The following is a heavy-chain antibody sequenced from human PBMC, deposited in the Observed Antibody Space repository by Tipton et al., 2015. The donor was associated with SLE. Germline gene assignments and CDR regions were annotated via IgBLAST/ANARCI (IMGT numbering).Heavy chain of an antibody. V-gene: IGHV4-39*01. J-gene: IGHJ6*03. D-gene: IGHD1-26*01. CDR2: IYYSGST. Sequence: GLVKPSETLSLTCTVSGGSITSNSYYWGWIRQPPGEGLQWIGSIYYSGSTYYNPSLKSRITISVDTSKNQFSLKLSSVTAADTAVYYCARGKDSGSYLYYYYYMDVWGKGTTVTVSS. CDR1: GGSITSNSYY. CDR3: ARGKDSGSYLYYYYYMDV.